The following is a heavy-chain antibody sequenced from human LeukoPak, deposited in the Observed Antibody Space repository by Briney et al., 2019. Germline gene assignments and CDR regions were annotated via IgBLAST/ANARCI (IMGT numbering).Heavy chain of an antibody. CDR2: INHSGST. Sequence: SETLSLTCAVYGGSFSGYYWSWIRQPPGNGLEWIGEINHSGSTNYNPSLKSRVTISVDTSKNQFSLKLSSVTAADTAVYYCARCSKRLQRNNWFDPWGQGTLVTVSS. D-gene: IGHD4-11*01. CDR3: ARCSKRLQRNNWFDP. V-gene: IGHV4-34*01. CDR1: GGSFSGYY. J-gene: IGHJ5*02.